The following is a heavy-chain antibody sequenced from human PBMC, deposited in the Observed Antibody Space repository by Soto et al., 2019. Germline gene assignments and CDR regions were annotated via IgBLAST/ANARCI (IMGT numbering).Heavy chain of an antibody. D-gene: IGHD3-3*01. CDR3: ARDVHYYDASRMDV. CDR2: LHSGGDT. J-gene: IGHJ6*02. V-gene: IGHV3-53*04. CDR1: GIPVSSNY. Sequence: EVQLVESGGGLVQPGGSLRLSCAASGIPVSSNYMTWVRQAPGKGLEWVSVLHSGGDTYYANSVKGRFTISRHDSTNTMVLQMNSLTPEDTAVYSCARDVHYYDASRMDVWGQGTTVTVSS.